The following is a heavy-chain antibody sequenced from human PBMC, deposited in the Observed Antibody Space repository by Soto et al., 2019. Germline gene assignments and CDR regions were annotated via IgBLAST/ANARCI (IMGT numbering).Heavy chain of an antibody. CDR2: IYPGDSDT. J-gene: IGHJ3*02. V-gene: IGHV5-51*01. CDR1: GYSFTSYW. CDR3: ARAGRDCGGDCYSSAFDI. Sequence: LGESLKISCKGSGYSFTSYWIGWVRQMPGKGLEWMGIIYPGDSDTRYSPSFQGQVTISADKSISTAYLQWSSLKASDTAMYYCARAGRDCGGDCYSSAFDIWGQGTMVTVSS. D-gene: IGHD2-21*02.